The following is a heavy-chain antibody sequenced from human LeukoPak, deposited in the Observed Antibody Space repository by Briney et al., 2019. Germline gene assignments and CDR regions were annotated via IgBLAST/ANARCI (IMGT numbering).Heavy chain of an antibody. D-gene: IGHD4-17*01. Sequence: TFSTYWMSWVRQAPGKGLEWIGSIYYSGSTYYNPSLKSRVTISVDTSKNQFFLKLSSVTAADTAVYYCARDGRGYGDYGLNYYYGMDVWGQGTTVTVSS. J-gene: IGHJ6*02. CDR3: ARDGRGYGDYGLNYYYGMDV. V-gene: IGHV4-39*07. CDR2: IYYSGST. CDR1: TFSTYW.